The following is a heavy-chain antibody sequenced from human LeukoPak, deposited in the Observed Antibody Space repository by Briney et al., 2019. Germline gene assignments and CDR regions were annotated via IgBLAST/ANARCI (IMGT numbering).Heavy chain of an antibody. J-gene: IGHJ4*02. CDR1: GGSIYSTSVY. CDR3: ARRSDSGSDDGEDYFDY. V-gene: IGHV4-39*01. CDR2: MYYDGST. D-gene: IGHD1-26*01. Sequence: SETLSLTCTVSGGSIYSTSVYCGWIRQPPGKGLEWIGSMYYDGSTYYNPSLKSRVTISVDTSKNQFSLKLTSVTAADTAVYFCARRSDSGSDDGEDYFDYWGRGTLVTVSS.